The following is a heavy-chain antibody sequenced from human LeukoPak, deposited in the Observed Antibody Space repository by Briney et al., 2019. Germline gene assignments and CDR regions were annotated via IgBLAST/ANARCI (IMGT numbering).Heavy chain of an antibody. CDR1: GGSISSYY. CDR3: ASEQLGRIWLDY. CDR2: IYYSGST. J-gene: IGHJ4*02. Sequence: SETLSLTCTVSGGSISSYYWSWIRQPPGKGLEWIGYIYYSGSTNYNPSLKSRVTISVDTSKNQFSLKLSSVTAADTAVYYCASEQLGRIWLDYWGQGTLVTVSS. D-gene: IGHD5-24*01. V-gene: IGHV4-59*01.